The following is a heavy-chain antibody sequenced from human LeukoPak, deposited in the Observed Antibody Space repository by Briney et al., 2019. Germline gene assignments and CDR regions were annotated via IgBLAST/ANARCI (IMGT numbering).Heavy chain of an antibody. J-gene: IGHJ4*02. D-gene: IGHD6-13*01. CDR1: GYSFTSYW. Sequence: GESLQISCKGSGYSFTSYWIGWVRQMPGKGLEWMGTIYPGDSDTRYSPSFQGQVTISADKSISTAYLQWSGLKASDTAMYYCARPIIAAAPSYDYWGQGTLVTVSS. CDR3: ARPIIAAAPSYDY. CDR2: IYPGDSDT. V-gene: IGHV5-51*01.